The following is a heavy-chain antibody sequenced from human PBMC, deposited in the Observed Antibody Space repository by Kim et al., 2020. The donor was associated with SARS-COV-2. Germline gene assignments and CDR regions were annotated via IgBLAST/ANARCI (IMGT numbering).Heavy chain of an antibody. J-gene: IGHJ3*01. CDR1: GGSFSGYY. D-gene: IGHD6-19*01. CDR2: INHSGST. Sequence: SETLSLTCAVYGGSFSGYYWSWIRQPPGKGLEWIGEINHSGSTNYNPSLKSRVTISVDTSKNQFSLKLSSVTAADTAVYYCARARLKPGYSSGWYTYWGQGTMVTVSS. V-gene: IGHV4-34*01. CDR3: ARARLKPGYSSGWYTY.